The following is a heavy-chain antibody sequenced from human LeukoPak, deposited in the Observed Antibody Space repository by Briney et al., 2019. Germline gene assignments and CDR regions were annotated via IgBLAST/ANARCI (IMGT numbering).Heavy chain of an antibody. CDR1: GFTFSNYS. D-gene: IGHD6-13*01. Sequence: GGSLRLSCAASGFTFSNYSMNWVRQAPGKGLEWVSYVSRSSTTIYYADSVKGRFTISRDNAKNSLYLQMNSPRAEDTAVYYCARERGYSSSWYTFWGQGTLVSVSS. V-gene: IGHV3-48*01. CDR3: ARERGYSSSWYTF. J-gene: IGHJ4*02. CDR2: VSRSSTTI.